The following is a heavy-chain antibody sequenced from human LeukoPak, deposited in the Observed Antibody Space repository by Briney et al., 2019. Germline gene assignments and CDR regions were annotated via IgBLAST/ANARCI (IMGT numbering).Heavy chain of an antibody. Sequence: PGGSLRLSCAASGFSFTRYGMHWVRQAPGKGLEWVAVISRDGSDQYYGDSVKGRFIISRDNSEKTLYLQMNSLRPEDTAMYYCAKNHVGVREYYFDFCGQGTQVTVSS. V-gene: IGHV3-30*18. CDR1: GFSFTRYG. D-gene: IGHD2/OR15-2a*01. CDR2: ISRDGSDQ. J-gene: IGHJ4*02. CDR3: AKNHVGVREYYFDF.